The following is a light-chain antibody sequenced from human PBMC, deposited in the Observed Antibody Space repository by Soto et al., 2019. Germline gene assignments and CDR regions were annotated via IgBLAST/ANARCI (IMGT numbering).Light chain of an antibody. V-gene: IGLV2-14*03. CDR2: DVY. CDR3: SSHAGSSQVV. CDR1: SSDVGRHDH. J-gene: IGLJ2*01. Sequence: QSALTQPASVSGSPGQSITISCTGTSSDVGRHDHVSWYQQHPGKAPKLMIYDVYNRPSGVSSRFSGSKSGNTASLTISGLQAEDEADYHFSSHAGSSQVVFGGGTKLTVL.